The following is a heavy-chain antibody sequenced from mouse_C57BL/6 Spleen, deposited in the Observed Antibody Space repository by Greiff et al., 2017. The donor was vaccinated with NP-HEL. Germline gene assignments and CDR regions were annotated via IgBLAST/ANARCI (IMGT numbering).Heavy chain of an antibody. CDR3: TGSRYYFDY. J-gene: IGHJ2*01. CDR1: GYTFTDYE. Sequence: QVQLQQSGAELVRPGASVTLSCKASGYTFTDYEMHWVKQTPVHGLEWIGAIDPETGGTAYNQKFKGKAILTADKSSSTAYMELRSLTSEDSAVYYCTGSRYYFDYWGQGTTLTVSS. V-gene: IGHV1-15*01. CDR2: IDPETGGT.